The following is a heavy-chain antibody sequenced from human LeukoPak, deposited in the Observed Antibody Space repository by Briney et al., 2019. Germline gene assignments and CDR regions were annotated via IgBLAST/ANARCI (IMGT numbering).Heavy chain of an antibody. CDR2: IGTTIIDR. Sequence: GGSLRLSCAASEFTFSSHAMSWFRQAPGKGLEWVSVIGTTIIDRYYADSVKGRFTISRDNSKNTVYLQLNSLSAEDTAVYYCAKRVAAAGRTYYFDYWGQGTLVIVSS. V-gene: IGHV3-23*01. D-gene: IGHD6-13*01. CDR1: EFTFSSHA. CDR3: AKRVAAAGRTYYFDY. J-gene: IGHJ4*02.